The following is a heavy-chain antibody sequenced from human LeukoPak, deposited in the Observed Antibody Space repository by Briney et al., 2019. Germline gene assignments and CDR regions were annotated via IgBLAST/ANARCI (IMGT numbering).Heavy chain of an antibody. CDR2: INYSGGST. CDR3: ASATMASVTTHSFDY. CDR1: GFTFSSYA. V-gene: IGHV3-23*01. J-gene: IGHJ4*02. Sequence: PGRSLRLSCAASGFTFSSYAMSWVRQAPGKGLEWVSAINYSGGSTYYADSVKGRFTISRDNSQNTLYLQMNSLRAEDTAVYYCASATMASVTTHSFDYWGQGTLVTVSS. D-gene: IGHD4-17*01.